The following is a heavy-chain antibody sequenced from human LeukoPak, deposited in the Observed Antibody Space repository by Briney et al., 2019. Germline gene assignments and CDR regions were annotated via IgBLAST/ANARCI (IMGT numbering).Heavy chain of an antibody. CDR2: ISYDGSNK. V-gene: IGHV3-30-3*01. D-gene: IGHD1/OR15-1a*01. Sequence: GRSLRHSFAASGFTFSSYATQWVRQAPGKGLEGVAVISYDGSNKYYADSVKGRFTISRDNSKNTLYLQMNSLRAENTAVYYCARGGGQQWHDAFDIWGQGTMVTVSS. CDR3: ARGGGQQWHDAFDI. J-gene: IGHJ3*02. CDR1: GFTFSSYA.